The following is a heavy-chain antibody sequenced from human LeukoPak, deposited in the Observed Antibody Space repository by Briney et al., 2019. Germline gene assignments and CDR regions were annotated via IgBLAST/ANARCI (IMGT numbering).Heavy chain of an antibody. CDR3: ARVRTGINDYGDYNWFDP. CDR1: GFTFSSYA. V-gene: IGHV3-30-3*01. J-gene: IGHJ5*02. Sequence: PGRSLRLSCAASGFTFSSYAMHWVRQAPGKGLEWVAVISYDGSNKYYADSVKGRFTISRDNSKNTLYLQMNSLRAEDTAVYYCARVRTGINDYGDYNWFDPWGQGTLVTVSS. D-gene: IGHD4-17*01. CDR2: ISYDGSNK.